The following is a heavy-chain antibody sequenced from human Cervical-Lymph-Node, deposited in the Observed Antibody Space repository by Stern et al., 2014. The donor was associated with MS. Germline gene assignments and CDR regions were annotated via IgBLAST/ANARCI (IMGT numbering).Heavy chain of an antibody. D-gene: IGHD1-14*01. V-gene: IGHV5-51*01. CDR3: ARQTTAWASDV. CDR1: GYQFSIYW. CDR2: IYPVDSET. Sequence: EVHMVESGAELIRPGESLRISCKGSGYQFSIYWIAWVRQMHGKGLEWMGVIYPVDSETRYSPSFQGQVTMSADKSTSTAYLQWSSLNASDTAMYFCARQTTAWASDVWGQGTLVTVSS. J-gene: IGHJ4*02.